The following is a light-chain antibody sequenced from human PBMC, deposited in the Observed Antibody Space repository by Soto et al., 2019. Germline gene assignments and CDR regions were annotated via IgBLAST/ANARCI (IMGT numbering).Light chain of an antibody. V-gene: IGKV1-39*01. J-gene: IGKJ1*01. CDR3: QQSYTTPRT. CDR2: AAS. CDR1: QTIIGY. Sequence: DIQMTQSPSSLSASIGDSVTITCRASQTIIGYLNWYQQKPGKAPRLLINAASNLQSGVPSRFRGSGSETDLTLTITRLQPEDFATYSCQQSYTTPRTFGQGTKVDIK.